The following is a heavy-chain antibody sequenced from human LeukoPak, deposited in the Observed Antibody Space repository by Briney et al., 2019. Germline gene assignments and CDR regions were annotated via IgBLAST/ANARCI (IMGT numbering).Heavy chain of an antibody. D-gene: IGHD4-17*01. CDR2: INPNSGGT. Sequence: ASVKVSCKASGYTFTGYYMHWVRQAPGQELERMGWINPNSGGTNYAQKFQGRVTMTRDTSISTAYMELSRLRSDDTAVYYCARSGVTTLLPGYWGQGTLVTVSS. CDR3: ARSGVTTLLPGY. CDR1: GYTFTGYY. V-gene: IGHV1-2*02. J-gene: IGHJ4*02.